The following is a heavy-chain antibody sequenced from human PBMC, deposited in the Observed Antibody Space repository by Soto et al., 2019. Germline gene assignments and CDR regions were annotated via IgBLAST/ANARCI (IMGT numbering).Heavy chain of an antibody. Sequence: ASVKVSCKVSGYTLTELSMHWVRQAPGKGLEWMGGFDPEDGETIYAQKFQGRVTMTEDTSTDTAYMELSSLRSEDTAVYYCATTVRHLDAFDIWGQGTMVTVSS. CDR2: FDPEDGET. CDR1: GYTLTELS. J-gene: IGHJ3*02. CDR3: ATTVRHLDAFDI. D-gene: IGHD4-17*01. V-gene: IGHV1-24*01.